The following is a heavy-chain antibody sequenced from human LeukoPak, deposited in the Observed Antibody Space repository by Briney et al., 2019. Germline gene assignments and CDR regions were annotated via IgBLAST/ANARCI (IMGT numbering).Heavy chain of an antibody. CDR3: ARAGGCSSTSCDLDY. J-gene: IGHJ4*02. D-gene: IGHD2-2*01. CDR2: IYHSGST. V-gene: IGHV4-4*02. Sequence: GSLRLSCAASGFTFSSFGMHWVRQPPGKGLEWIGEIYHSGSTNYNPSLKSRVTISLDKSKNQFSLNLSSVTAADTAVYYCARAGGCSSTSCDLDYWGQGTVVTVSS. CDR1: GFTFSSFG.